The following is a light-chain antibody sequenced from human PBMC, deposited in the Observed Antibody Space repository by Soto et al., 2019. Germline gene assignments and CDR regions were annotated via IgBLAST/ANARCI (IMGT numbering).Light chain of an antibody. V-gene: IGKV3-20*01. CDR2: GAS. CDR3: QQYDRSPWT. Sequence: EIVLTQSPGTLSLSPGERATLSCRASQSVYSSHLAWYQQKPGQAPRLLIYGASSRATGIPDRFSGSGSGTDFTLTISRLETEDFAVYYCQQYDRSPWTFGQGTKVEIK. CDR1: QSVYSSH. J-gene: IGKJ1*01.